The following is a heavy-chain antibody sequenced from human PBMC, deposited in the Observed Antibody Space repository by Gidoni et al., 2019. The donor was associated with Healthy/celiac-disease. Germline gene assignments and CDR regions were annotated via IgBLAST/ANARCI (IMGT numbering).Heavy chain of an antibody. CDR3: ASPVEYSSSSIDY. D-gene: IGHD6-6*01. Sequence: QLQLQESGPGLVKPSATLSLTCTVSGGSISSSSYYWGWIRQPPGKGLEWIGSIYYSGSTYYNPSLKSRVTISVDTSKNQFSLKLSSVTAADTAVYYCASPVEYSSSSIDYWGQGTLVTVSS. CDR2: IYYSGST. CDR1: GGSISSSSYY. V-gene: IGHV4-39*01. J-gene: IGHJ4*02.